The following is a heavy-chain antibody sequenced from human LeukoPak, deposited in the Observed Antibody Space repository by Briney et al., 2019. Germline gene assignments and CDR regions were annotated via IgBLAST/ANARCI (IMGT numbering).Heavy chain of an antibody. V-gene: IGHV1-18*01. CDR3: ARPTTVTDYDACDI. J-gene: IGHJ3*02. CDR2: ISAYNGNT. D-gene: IGHD4-17*01. Sequence: GASVKVSCKASGYTFTSYGISWVRQAPGQGLEWMGWISAYNGNTNYAQKLQGRVTMATDTSTSTAYMELRSLRSDDTAVYYCARPTTVTDYDACDIWGQGTTVTVSS. CDR1: GYTFTSYG.